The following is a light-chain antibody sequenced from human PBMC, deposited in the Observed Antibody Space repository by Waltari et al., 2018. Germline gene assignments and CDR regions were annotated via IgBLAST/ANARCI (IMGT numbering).Light chain of an antibody. CDR1: TSHVGGYPY. V-gene: IGLV2-14*01. CDR3: SSYTSTSDLV. Sequence: QSALTQPASVSGSPGQSITISCTGTTSHVGGYPYVSWHQQHPGKAPKLIIFEVSYRPSGVSNRFSGSKSGNTASLTISGLQPDDEADYYCSSYTSTSDLVFGGGTKVTVL. CDR2: EVS. J-gene: IGLJ3*02.